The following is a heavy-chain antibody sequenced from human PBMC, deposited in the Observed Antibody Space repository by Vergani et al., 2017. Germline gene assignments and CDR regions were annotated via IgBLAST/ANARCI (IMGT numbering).Heavy chain of an antibody. V-gene: IGHV1-69*02. Sequence: QVQLLQSGSELKKPGSSVKVSCKASGGTFSSYTISWVRQAPGQGLEWMGRIIPILGIANYAQKFQGRVTITADKSTSTAYMELSSLRSEDTAVYYCARADLGSGSSRTGYYYYGMDVWGQGTTVTVSS. CDR1: GGTFSSYT. CDR3: ARADLGSGSSRTGYYYYGMDV. D-gene: IGHD3-10*01. J-gene: IGHJ6*02. CDR2: IIPILGIA.